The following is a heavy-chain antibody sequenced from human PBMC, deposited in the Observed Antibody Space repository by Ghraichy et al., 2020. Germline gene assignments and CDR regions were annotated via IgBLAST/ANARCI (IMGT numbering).Heavy chain of an antibody. J-gene: IGHJ4*02. CDR2: TYYRSKWSN. CDR3: ARENQYTASSIDY. CDR1: GDSVSSNSAA. D-gene: IGHD2-2*02. V-gene: IGHV6-1*01. Sequence: SQTLSLTCAISGDSVSSNSAAWNWIRQSPSRGLEWLGRTYYRSKWSNDYAVSMKSRITINPDTSKNQFSLQLKSVTPEDTAVYYCARENQYTASSIDYWGQGTLVTVSS.